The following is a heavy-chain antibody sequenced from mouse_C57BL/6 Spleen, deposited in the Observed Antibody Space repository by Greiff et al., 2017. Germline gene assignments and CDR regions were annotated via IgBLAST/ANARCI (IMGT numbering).Heavy chain of an antibody. CDR2: IDLSDSYT. Sequence: VQLQQPGAELVMPGASVKLSCKASGYTFTSYWMHWVKQRPGQGLEWIGEIDLSDSYTNYNQKFKGKSTLTVDKSSSTAYMQLSSLTSEDSAVYYCAREGTTVVDYWGQGTTLTVSS. D-gene: IGHD1-1*01. CDR1: GYTFTSYW. J-gene: IGHJ2*01. V-gene: IGHV1-69*01. CDR3: AREGTTVVDY.